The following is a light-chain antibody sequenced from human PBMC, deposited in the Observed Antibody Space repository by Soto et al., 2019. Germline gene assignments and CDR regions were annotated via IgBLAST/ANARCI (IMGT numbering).Light chain of an antibody. J-gene: IGLJ1*01. CDR3: SSYAGSSTPFV. V-gene: IGLV2-8*01. Sequence: QSVLTQPPSASGSVGQSVTISCTGTSSDIGAYDYVSWYQQHPGTAPRLIIYEVSKWPSGVPDRFSGSKSGNTASLTVSGLQAEDEGDYYCSSYAGSSTPFVFGTGTKVTVL. CDR2: EVS. CDR1: SSDIGAYDY.